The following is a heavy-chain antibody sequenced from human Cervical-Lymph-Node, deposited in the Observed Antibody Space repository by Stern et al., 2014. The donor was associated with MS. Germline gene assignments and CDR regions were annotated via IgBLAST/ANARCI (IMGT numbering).Heavy chain of an antibody. D-gene: IGHD1-7*01. CDR1: GFIFSNYA. J-gene: IGHJ5*02. CDR2: ISYDGTKT. Sequence: VQLEESGGGVVQPGRSLRLTCAASGFIFSNYAMHWVRQTPGKGLQWLTVISYDGTKTYSEDSVQGRFSISRDHTEAREYLHLDSLIEDDSALYYCARVSVGAGTWFDLWGQGTLVTVSS. V-gene: IGHV3-30*14. CDR3: ARVSVGAGTWFDL.